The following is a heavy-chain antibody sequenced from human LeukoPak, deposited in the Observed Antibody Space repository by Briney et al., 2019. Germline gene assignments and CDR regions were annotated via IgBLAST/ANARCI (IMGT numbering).Heavy chain of an antibody. CDR2: FDPEDGET. D-gene: IGHD1-26*01. CDR3: AGLIVGATFDWFDP. J-gene: IGHJ5*02. V-gene: IGHV1-24*01. Sequence: ASVKVSCKVSGYTLTELSMHWVRQAPGKGLEWMGGFDPEDGETIYAQKFQGRVTMTEDTSTDTAYMELSSLRSEDTVVYYCAGLIVGATFDWFDPWGQGTLVTVSS. CDR1: GYTLTELS.